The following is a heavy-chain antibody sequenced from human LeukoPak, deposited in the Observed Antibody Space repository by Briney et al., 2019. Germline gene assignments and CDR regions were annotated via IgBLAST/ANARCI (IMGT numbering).Heavy chain of an antibody. CDR2: IDSVSNT. Sequence: GGSLRLSCEASGFTFSSYDMHWVRQVTGRGLEWVSAIDSVSNTYYPGTVKGRFTISRENAKNSVYLQMNSLRVEDTAVYYCAKRISSSSGYDYWGQGTLVTVSS. V-gene: IGHV3-13*01. CDR1: GFTFSSYD. D-gene: IGHD6-19*01. J-gene: IGHJ4*02. CDR3: AKRISSSSGYDY.